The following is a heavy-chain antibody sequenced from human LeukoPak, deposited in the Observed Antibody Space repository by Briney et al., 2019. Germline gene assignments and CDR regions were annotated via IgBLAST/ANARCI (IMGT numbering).Heavy chain of an antibody. CDR2: IYYSGST. V-gene: IGHV4-59*01. CDR3: ARALVLYFDY. CDR1: GGSISSYY. D-gene: IGHD2-2*02. J-gene: IGHJ4*02. Sequence: SETLSVTCTVSGGSISSYYWSGIRQPPGKGLEWIGYIYYSGSTNYNPSLKSRVTISVDTSKHQFSLKLNSVTAADTAVYYCARALVLYFDYWGQGTLVTVSS.